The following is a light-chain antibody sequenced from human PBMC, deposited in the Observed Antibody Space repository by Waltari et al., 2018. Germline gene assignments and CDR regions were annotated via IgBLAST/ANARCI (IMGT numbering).Light chain of an antibody. CDR1: SSDVGGYNY. Sequence: QSALTQPPSASGSPGQSVTISCTGTSSDVGGYNYVSWYQQHPGKAPKLMIYEVSKRPSGVPDRFSVSNAGNTASLAVSVLQAEDEADYYCSAHAGSNNRVFGGGTKLTVL. CDR3: SAHAGSNNRV. J-gene: IGLJ3*02. V-gene: IGLV2-8*01. CDR2: EVS.